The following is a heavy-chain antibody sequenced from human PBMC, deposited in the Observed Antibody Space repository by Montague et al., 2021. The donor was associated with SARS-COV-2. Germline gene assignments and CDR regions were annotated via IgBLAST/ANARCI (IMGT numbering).Heavy chain of an antibody. CDR2: SYYSGRT. Sequence: SETLSLTCTVAVDSSVSGIYHWCWVRKPPGQGLAWIVCSYYSGRTYYNPSLKSRVTISVDTSKNQFSLKLSSVTAADTAVYYCARQEYYYDSSGYGRMDWFDPWGQGTLVTVSS. J-gene: IGHJ5*02. CDR3: ARQEYYYDSSGYGRMDWFDP. CDR1: VDSSVSGIYH. V-gene: IGHV4-39*01. D-gene: IGHD3-22*01.